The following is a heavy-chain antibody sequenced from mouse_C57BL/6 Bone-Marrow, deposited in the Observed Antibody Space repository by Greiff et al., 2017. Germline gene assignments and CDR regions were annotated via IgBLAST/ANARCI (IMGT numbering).Heavy chain of an antibody. D-gene: IGHD3-2*02. Sequence: DVQLVESGGGLVKPGGSLKLSCAASGFTFSSYAMSWVRQTPEKRLEWVATISDGGSYTYYPDNVKGRFTISRDKAKNNLYLQMSHLKSEDTAMYYCARDLRPYYFDYWGQGTTLTVSS. CDR1: GFTFSSYA. CDR2: ISDGGSYT. J-gene: IGHJ2*01. V-gene: IGHV5-4*01. CDR3: ARDLRPYYFDY.